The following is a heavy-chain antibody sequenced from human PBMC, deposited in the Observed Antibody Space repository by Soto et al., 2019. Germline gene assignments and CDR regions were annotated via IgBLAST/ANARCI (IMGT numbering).Heavy chain of an antibody. CDR1: GGTFSSYA. Sequence: SVKVSCKASGGTFSSYAISWVRRAPGQGLEWMGGIIPIFGTANYAQKFQGRVTITADESTSTAYMELSSLRSEDTAVYYCARVNGDTAMVRGAFDIWGQGTMVTVSS. J-gene: IGHJ3*02. V-gene: IGHV1-69*13. CDR3: ARVNGDTAMVRGAFDI. CDR2: IIPIFGTA. D-gene: IGHD5-18*01.